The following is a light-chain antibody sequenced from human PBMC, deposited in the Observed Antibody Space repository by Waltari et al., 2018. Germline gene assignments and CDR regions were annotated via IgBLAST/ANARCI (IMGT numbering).Light chain of an antibody. CDR1: SSDVATYNL. Sequence: QSALTQPASVSGSPGQSITISCTGTSSDVATYNLVSWYQQHPGKAPRFMIYEDPERPSGVSNRLSGSRSGNTASLTISGLQAEDGAEYDCCSYAGNKIMIFGGGTKLTVL. CDR3: CSYAGNKIMI. CDR2: EDP. V-gene: IGLV2-23*01. J-gene: IGLJ2*01.